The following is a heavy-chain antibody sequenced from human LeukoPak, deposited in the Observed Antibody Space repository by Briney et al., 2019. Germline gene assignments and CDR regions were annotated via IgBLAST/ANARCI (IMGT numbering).Heavy chain of an antibody. J-gene: IGHJ4*02. CDR1: GYTFTGYY. Sequence: ASVKVSCKASGYTFTGYYIHWVRQAPGQGLEWTGWINPNSGGTNYAQNFQGRVTMTRDTSISTAYMELSRLRSDDTAVFYCARDRTLHGSGSYYFDYWGQGTLVTVSS. D-gene: IGHD3-10*01. CDR3: ARDRTLHGSGSYYFDY. CDR2: INPNSGGT. V-gene: IGHV1-2*02.